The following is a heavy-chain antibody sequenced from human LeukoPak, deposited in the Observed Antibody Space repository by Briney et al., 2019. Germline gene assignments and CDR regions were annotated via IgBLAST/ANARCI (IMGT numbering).Heavy chain of an antibody. J-gene: IGHJ6*03. CDR2: ISSSGSTT. Sequence: GGSMRLSCAASGFTFSNYYMSWIRQPPGKGLEWVSYISSSGSTTYYADSVKGRFPISRDNAKNTLYLQINSSRDEDTAVYDCAREGAFRRPTESLYYYYFMYVWGKGTTVTVSS. V-gene: IGHV3-11*04. CDR1: GFTFSNYY. D-gene: IGHD2/OR15-2a*01. CDR3: AREGAFRRPTESLYYYYFMYV.